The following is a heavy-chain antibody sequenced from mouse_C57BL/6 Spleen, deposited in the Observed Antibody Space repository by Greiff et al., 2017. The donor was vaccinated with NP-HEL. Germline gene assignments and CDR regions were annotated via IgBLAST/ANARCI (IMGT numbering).Heavy chain of an antibody. D-gene: IGHD1-1*01. V-gene: IGHV5-17*01. CDR2: ISSGSSTI. J-gene: IGHJ2*01. CDR1: GFTFSDYG. CDR3: ARGYYYGSSPDY. Sequence: EVKLVESGGGLVKPGGSLKLSCAASGFTFSDYGMHWVRQAPEKGLEWVAYISSGSSTISYADTVKGRFTISRDNAKNTLFLQMTSLRSEDTAMYYCARGYYYGSSPDYWGQGTTLTVSS.